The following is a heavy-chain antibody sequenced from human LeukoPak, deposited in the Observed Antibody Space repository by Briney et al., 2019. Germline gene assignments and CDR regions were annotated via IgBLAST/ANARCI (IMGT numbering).Heavy chain of an antibody. CDR1: GGSISSYY. Sequence: KSSETLSLTCTVSGGSISSYYWSWIRQPPGKGLEWIGEINHSGSTNYNPSLKSRVTISVDTSKNQFSLKLSSVTAADTAVYYCAGAYDSSGYFGYWGQGTLVTVSS. D-gene: IGHD3-22*01. V-gene: IGHV4-34*01. CDR2: INHSGST. CDR3: AGAYDSSGYFGY. J-gene: IGHJ4*02.